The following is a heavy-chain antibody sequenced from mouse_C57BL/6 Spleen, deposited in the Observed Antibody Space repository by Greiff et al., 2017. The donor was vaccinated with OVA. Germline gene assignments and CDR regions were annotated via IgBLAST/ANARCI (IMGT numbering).Heavy chain of an antibody. D-gene: IGHD3-2*02. CDR1: GYTFTSYW. CDR2: IYPSDSET. CDR3: ARDSSGVFDY. V-gene: IGHV1-61*01. Sequence: VQLQQPGAELVRPGSSVKLSCKASGYTFTSYWMDWVKQRPGQGLEWIGNIYPSDSETHYNQKFKDKATLTVDKSSSTAYMQLSSLTSEDAAVDYCARDSSGVFDYWGQGTTLTVSS. J-gene: IGHJ2*01.